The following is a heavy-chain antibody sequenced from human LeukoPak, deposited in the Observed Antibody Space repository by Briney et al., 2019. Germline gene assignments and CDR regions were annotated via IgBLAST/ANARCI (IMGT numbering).Heavy chain of an antibody. CDR3: ARASYSYDINGWVPFDY. V-gene: IGHV4-4*08. Sequence: PSETLSLTCAVYGGSFSGYYWSWIRQPPGKGLEWIGRIYTSGSTNYNPSLKSRVTISGDTSKNQFSLRLSSVTAADTAVYYCARASYSYDINGWVPFDYWGQGTLVTVSS. D-gene: IGHD3-22*01. CDR1: GGSFSGYY. J-gene: IGHJ4*02. CDR2: IYTSGST.